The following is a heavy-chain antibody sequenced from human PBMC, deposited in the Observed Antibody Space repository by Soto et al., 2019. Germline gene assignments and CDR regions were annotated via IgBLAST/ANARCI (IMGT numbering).Heavy chain of an antibody. CDR2: IYYSGST. J-gene: IGHJ4*02. CDR3: AGKPNALYYFDY. Sequence: SETLSLTCTFSGGSISSYYWSLIRQPPGKGLEWIGYIYYSGSTNYNPSLKSRVTISVDTSKNQFSLKLGSVTAADTAVYYCAGKPNALYYFDYWGQGAPVTVSS. CDR1: GGSISSYY. D-gene: IGHD2-8*01. V-gene: IGHV4-59*08.